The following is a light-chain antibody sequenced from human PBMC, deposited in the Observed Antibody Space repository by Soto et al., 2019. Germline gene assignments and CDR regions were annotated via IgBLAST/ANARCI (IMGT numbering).Light chain of an antibody. CDR1: XIXXXXNGDTY. J-gene: IGKJ1*01. V-gene: IGKV2-28*01. CDR2: LRS. CDR3: MQALQTPRT. Sequence: DIVMTQSPLSLPFTPGYPSSVSFXSSXIXXXXNGDTYLEWYLQKPGQSPQLLIYLRSLRAAGVPDRFSGGGSGTDFTLKIRRVEAEDVGVYYCMQALQTPRTFGQGTKVDIK.